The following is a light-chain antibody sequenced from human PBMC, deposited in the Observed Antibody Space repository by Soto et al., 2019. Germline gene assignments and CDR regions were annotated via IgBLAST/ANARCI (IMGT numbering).Light chain of an antibody. CDR2: DVS. CDR1: SSDVGGYNY. J-gene: IGLJ1*01. CDR3: IHKRV. Sequence: QPVLTQPASVSGSPGQSITISCTGTSSDVGGYNYVSWYQQHPGKAPKLMIYDVSNRPSGVSNRFSGSKSGNTASLTISGLQAEDEADYYCIHKRVFGTGTQLTVL. V-gene: IGLV2-14*01.